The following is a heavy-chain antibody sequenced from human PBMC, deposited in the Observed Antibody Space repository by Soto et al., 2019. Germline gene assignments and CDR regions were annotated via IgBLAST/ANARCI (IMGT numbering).Heavy chain of an antibody. Sequence: SETLSLTCAVYGGSCSGYCWSWIRQPPGKGLEWIGEINHSGSTNYNPSLKSRVTISVDTSKNQFSLKLSSVTAADTAVYYCARGPRRFLLVESHPPTFYYYYYYMDVWGKGTTVTVSS. CDR2: INHSGST. CDR1: GGSCSGYC. D-gene: IGHD3-3*01. CDR3: ARGPRRFLLVESHPPTFYYYYYYMDV. V-gene: IGHV4-34*01. J-gene: IGHJ6*03.